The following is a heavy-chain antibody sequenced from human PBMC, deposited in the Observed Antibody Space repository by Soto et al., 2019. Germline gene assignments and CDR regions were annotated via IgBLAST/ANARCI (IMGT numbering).Heavy chain of an antibody. CDR3: ARDQLPGDYYYYGMDV. D-gene: IGHD6-6*01. CDR2: IYYSGST. J-gene: IGHJ6*02. CDR1: GGAISSGGYC. Sequence: SETLSLTCTVSGGAISSGGYCWGWMRQQPGKGLEWIGYIYYSGSTYYNPSLKSRVTISVDTSKNQFSVKLSSVTAADTAVYYCARDQLPGDYYYYGMDVWGQGTTVTVSS. V-gene: IGHV4-31*03.